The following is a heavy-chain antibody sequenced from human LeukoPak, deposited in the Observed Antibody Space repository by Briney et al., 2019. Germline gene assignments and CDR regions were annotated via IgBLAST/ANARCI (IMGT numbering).Heavy chain of an antibody. CDR3: ARDRGIAAAGPDAFDI. V-gene: IGHV4-38-2*02. CDR2: IYHTGTT. D-gene: IGHD6-13*01. CDR1: GYSLSSDYY. Sequence: SETLSLTCTVSGYSLSSDYYWGWIRQSPGKGLEWIWSIYHTGTTYYNPSLKSRVTISIDTSKNQFSLKLSSVTAADTAVYYCARDRGIAAAGPDAFDIWGQGTMVTVSS. J-gene: IGHJ3*02.